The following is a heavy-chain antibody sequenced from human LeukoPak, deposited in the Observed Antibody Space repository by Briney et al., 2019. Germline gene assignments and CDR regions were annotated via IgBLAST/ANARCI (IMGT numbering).Heavy chain of an antibody. V-gene: IGHV3-23*01. CDR3: ATYQIGYCSGGSCPIFDY. D-gene: IGHD2-15*01. J-gene: IGHJ4*02. CDR2: ISDSGGST. Sequence: GGSLRLSCAASGFTFSSYAMSWVRQAPGKGLEWVSAISDSGGSTYYADSVKGRFTISRDNSKNTLYLQMISLRAEDTAVYYCATYQIGYCSGGSCPIFDYWGQGTLVTVSS. CDR1: GFTFSSYA.